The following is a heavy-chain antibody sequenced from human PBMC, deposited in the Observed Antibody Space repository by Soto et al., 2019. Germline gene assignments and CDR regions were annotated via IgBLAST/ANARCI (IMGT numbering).Heavy chain of an antibody. D-gene: IGHD6-13*01. J-gene: IGHJ4*02. CDR3: ARGDSRPYSSSWEYYFDY. V-gene: IGHV3-33*01. Sequence: GGSLRLSCAASGFTFSSYGMHWVRQAPGKGLEWVAVIWYDGSNKYYADSVKGRFTISRDNSKNTLYLQMNSLRAEDTAVYYCARGDSRPYSSSWEYYFDYWGQGTLVTVSS. CDR1: GFTFSSYG. CDR2: IWYDGSNK.